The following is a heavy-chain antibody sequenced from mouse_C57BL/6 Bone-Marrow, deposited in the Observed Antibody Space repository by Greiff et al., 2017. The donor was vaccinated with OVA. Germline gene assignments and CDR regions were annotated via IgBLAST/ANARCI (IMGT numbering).Heavy chain of an antibody. J-gene: IGHJ4*01. CDR2: IDPSDSYT. Sequence: QVQLQQPGAELVKPRASVKLSCKASGYTFTSYWMQWVKQRPGQGLEWIGEIDPSDSYTNYNQKFKGKATLTVDTSSSTAYMQLSSLTSEDSAVYYCARAPYYYGSPYAMDYWGQGTSVTVSS. D-gene: IGHD1-1*01. CDR3: ARAPYYYGSPYAMDY. V-gene: IGHV1-50*01. CDR1: GYTFTSYW.